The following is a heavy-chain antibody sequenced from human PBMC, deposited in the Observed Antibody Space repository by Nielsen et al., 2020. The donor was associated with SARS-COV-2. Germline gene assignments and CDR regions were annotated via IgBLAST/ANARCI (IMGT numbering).Heavy chain of an antibody. CDR3: ARDQVGYDVAY. J-gene: IGHJ4*02. Sequence: GESLKISCAASGFTFSSYGMHWVRQAPGKGLEWVAVISYDGSNKYYADSVKGRFTISRDNSKNTLYLQMNSLRSEDTAVYYCARDQVGYDVAYWGQGTLVTVSS. CDR2: ISYDGSNK. CDR1: GFTFSSYG. D-gene: IGHD6-13*01. V-gene: IGHV3-30*03.